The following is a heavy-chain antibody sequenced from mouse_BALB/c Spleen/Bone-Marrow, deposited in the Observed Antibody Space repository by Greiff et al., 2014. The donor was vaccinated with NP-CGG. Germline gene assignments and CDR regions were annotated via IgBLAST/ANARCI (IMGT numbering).Heavy chain of an antibody. J-gene: IGHJ3*01. CDR1: GYTFTDYN. CDR2: INPNNGGT. CDR3: ANITTATGTY. D-gene: IGHD1-2*01. Sequence: VQLQQSGPELAKPGASVKIPCKASGYTFTDYNMYWVKQSHGKSLEWIGDINPNNGGTIYNQKFKGKATLTVDKSSSTAYMELRSLTSEDTAVYYCANITTATGTYWGQGTLVTVSA. V-gene: IGHV1-18*01.